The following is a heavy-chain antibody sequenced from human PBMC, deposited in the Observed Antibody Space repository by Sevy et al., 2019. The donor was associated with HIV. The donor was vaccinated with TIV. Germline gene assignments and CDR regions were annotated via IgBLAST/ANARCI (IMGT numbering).Heavy chain of an antibody. D-gene: IGHD3-16*01. CDR2: FDPEDGET. CDR3: ATYLQGGNYFDF. CDR1: GYTLTELS. Sequence: ASVKVSCKVSGYTLTELSMHWVRQAPGKGLEWMGGFDPEDGETIYAQKFQGRVTMTEDTSTDTAYMELSSLRSEDTAVYSCATYLQGGNYFDFWGQGTLVTVSS. J-gene: IGHJ4*02. V-gene: IGHV1-24*01.